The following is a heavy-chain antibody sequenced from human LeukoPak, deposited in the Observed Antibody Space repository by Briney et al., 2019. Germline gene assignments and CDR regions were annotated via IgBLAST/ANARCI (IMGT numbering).Heavy chain of an antibody. CDR1: GFTFSSYA. Sequence: PGGSLRLSCAASGFTFSSYAMSWVRQAPGKGLEWVSDISGGGGGTYYADSVKGRFTISRDNSKNTLYLQVNSLRADDTAVYYCAKGSAYALYYLDYWGQGTLVTVSS. J-gene: IGHJ4*02. CDR3: AKGSAYALYYLDY. V-gene: IGHV3-23*01. CDR2: ISGGGGGT. D-gene: IGHD5-12*01.